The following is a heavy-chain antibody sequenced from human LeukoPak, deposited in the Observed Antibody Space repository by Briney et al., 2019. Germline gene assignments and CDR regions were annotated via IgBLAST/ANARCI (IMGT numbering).Heavy chain of an antibody. Sequence: GGSLRLSCAASGFTFSDYYMSWIRQAPGKGLEWVSYISSSGSTIYYADSVKGRFTISRGNAKNSLYLQMNSLRAEDTAVYYCARAMSAWGVAFDIWGQGTMVTVSS. J-gene: IGHJ3*02. CDR3: ARAMSAWGVAFDI. V-gene: IGHV3-11*04. CDR1: GFTFSDYY. D-gene: IGHD3-16*01. CDR2: ISSSGSTI.